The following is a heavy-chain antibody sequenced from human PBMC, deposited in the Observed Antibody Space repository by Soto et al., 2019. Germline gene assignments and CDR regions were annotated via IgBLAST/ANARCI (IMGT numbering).Heavy chain of an antibody. CDR1: GFTFSSYA. J-gene: IGHJ3*02. CDR3: AREAGYCSTTSCYRRAFDT. Sequence: PGGSLRLSCAASGFTFSSYAMHWVRQVPGKGLVWVARINTERDSTNYADSVKGRFTISRDSATNTVYLQMNGLGVDDTSVYFCAREAGYCSTTSCYRRAFDTWGQGTMVTVSS. D-gene: IGHD2-2*01. V-gene: IGHV3-74*01. CDR2: INTERDST.